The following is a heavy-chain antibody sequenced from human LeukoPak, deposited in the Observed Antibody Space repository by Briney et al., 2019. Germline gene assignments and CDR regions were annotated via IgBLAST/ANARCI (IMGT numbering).Heavy chain of an antibody. J-gene: IGHJ6*03. CDR2: IYYSGST. Sequence: SETLSFTCTVSGGSISSYYWAWIRQPPGKGLEWIGYIYYSGSTYYNPSLKSRVTISVDTSKNQFSLKLSSVTAADTAVYYCARAGGYSYGPGYYYYYMDVWGKGTTVTVSS. CDR3: ARAGGYSYGPGYYYYYMDV. CDR1: GGSISSYY. D-gene: IGHD5-18*01. V-gene: IGHV4-59*01.